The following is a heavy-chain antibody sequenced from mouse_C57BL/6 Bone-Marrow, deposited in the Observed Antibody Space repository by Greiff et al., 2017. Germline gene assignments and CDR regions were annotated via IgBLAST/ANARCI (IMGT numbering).Heavy chain of an antibody. D-gene: IGHD1-1*01. J-gene: IGHJ1*03. V-gene: IGHV2-9*01. CDR3: AKHGYYGSSYWYFDV. CDR2: IWGGGST. Sequence: QVQLKESGPGLVAPSQSLSITCTVSGFSLTSYGVDWVRQPPGTGLEWLGVIWGGGSTNYNSALMSRLSISKDNSKSQVFLKMNSLQTDDTAMYYCAKHGYYGSSYWYFDVWGTGTTVTVSS. CDR1: GFSLTSYG.